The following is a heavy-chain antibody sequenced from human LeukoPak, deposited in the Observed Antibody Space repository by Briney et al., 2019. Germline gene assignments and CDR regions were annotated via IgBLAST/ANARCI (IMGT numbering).Heavy chain of an antibody. Sequence: GGSLRLSCAASGFTFGSYGMHWVRQAPGKGLEWVANIKQDGSEKNCVDSVRGRFTISRDNAKNSLYLQMNSLRAEDTAVYYCGRRRGMGSLDYWGQGTLVTVSS. J-gene: IGHJ4*02. CDR1: GFTFGSYG. V-gene: IGHV3-7*03. CDR3: GRRRGMGSLDY. CDR2: IKQDGSEK. D-gene: IGHD2-8*01.